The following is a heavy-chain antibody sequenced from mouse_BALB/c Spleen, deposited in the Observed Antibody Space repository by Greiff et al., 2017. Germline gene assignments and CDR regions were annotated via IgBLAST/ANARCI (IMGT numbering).Heavy chain of an antibody. CDR1: GFTFSSYA. CDR3: ARAEGWLPDY. J-gene: IGHJ2*01. Sequence: DVMLVESGGGLVKPGGSLKLSCAASGFTFSSYAMSWVRQTPEKRLEWVASISSGGSTYYPDSVKGRFTISRDNARNILYLQMSSLRSEDTAMYYCARAEGWLPDYWGQGTTLTVSS. V-gene: IGHV5-6-5*01. CDR2: ISSGGST. D-gene: IGHD2-3*01.